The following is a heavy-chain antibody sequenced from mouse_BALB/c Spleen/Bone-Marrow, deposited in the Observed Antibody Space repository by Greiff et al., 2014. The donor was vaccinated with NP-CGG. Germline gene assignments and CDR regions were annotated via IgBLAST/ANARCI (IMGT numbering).Heavy chain of an antibody. D-gene: IGHD1-2*01. CDR2: ISSGGSYT. Sequence: VQLMESGGDLVKPGGSLKLSCAASGFTFSSYGMSWVRQTPDKRLEWVATISSGGSYTYYPDSVKGRFTISRDNAKNTLYLQMSSLKSEDTAMYYCARPSHYYGFDYWGQGTTLTVSS. V-gene: IGHV5-6*01. J-gene: IGHJ2*01. CDR1: GFTFSSYG. CDR3: ARPSHYYGFDY.